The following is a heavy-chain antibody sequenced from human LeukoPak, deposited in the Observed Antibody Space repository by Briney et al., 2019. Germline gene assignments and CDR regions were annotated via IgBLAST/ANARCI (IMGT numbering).Heavy chain of an antibody. D-gene: IGHD2/OR15-2a*01. Sequence: GGSLRLSCAASGFTFSSYGMHWVRQAPGKGLEWVAVIWYDGSNKYYADSVKGRFAISRDNSKNTLYLQMNSLRVEDTAVYYCAVEYNSSPYAFDIWGQGTKVTVSS. J-gene: IGHJ3*02. CDR1: GFTFSSYG. CDR2: IWYDGSNK. V-gene: IGHV3-33*01. CDR3: AVEYNSSPYAFDI.